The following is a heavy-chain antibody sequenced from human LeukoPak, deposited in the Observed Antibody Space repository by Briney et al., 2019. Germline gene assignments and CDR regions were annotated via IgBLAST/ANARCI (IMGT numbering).Heavy chain of an antibody. CDR3: AKDGGWVAQGLFDY. J-gene: IGHJ4*02. CDR2: IWYDGSNK. D-gene: IGHD2-15*01. Sequence: PGGSLRLSCAASGFTFSSYGMHWVRQAPGKGLDWVAVIWYDGSNKYYSDSVKGRFTISRDNSKNTLYLQMNSLRAEDTAVYYCAKDGGWVAQGLFDYWGQGTLVTVSS. CDR1: GFTFSSYG. V-gene: IGHV3-33*06.